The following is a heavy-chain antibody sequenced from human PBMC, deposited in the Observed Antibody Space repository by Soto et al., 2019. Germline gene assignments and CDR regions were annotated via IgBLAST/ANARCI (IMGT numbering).Heavy chain of an antibody. CDR2: ISSSSSTI. J-gene: IGHJ5*02. V-gene: IGHV3-48*01. CDR1: GFTFSSYS. Sequence: VGSLRLSCAASGFTFSSYSMNWVRQAPGKGLEWVSYISSSSSTIYYADSVKGRFTISRDNAKNSLYLQMNSLRAEDTAVYYCARLPYYYGSGSYWFDPWGQGTLVTVSS. CDR3: ARLPYYYGSGSYWFDP. D-gene: IGHD3-10*01.